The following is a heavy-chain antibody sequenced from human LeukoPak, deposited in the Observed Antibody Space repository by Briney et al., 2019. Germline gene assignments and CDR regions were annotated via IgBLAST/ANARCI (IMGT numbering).Heavy chain of an antibody. CDR3: VRAYSRSFRFDY. D-gene: IGHD1-26*01. CDR2: INSDESTS. V-gene: IGHV3-74*01. Sequence: PGGSLRLSCAASGFTFSSYWMHWVRQAPGKGLVWFSHINSDESTSTYADSVKGRFTVSRDNAKNTLYLQMNSLRAEDTAVYYCVRAYSRSFRFDYWGQGTLVTVSS. CDR1: GFTFSSYW. J-gene: IGHJ4*02.